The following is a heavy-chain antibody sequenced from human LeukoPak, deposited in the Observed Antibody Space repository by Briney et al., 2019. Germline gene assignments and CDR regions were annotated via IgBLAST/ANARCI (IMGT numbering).Heavy chain of an antibody. Sequence: GASVKVSYRASGYTFTSYYMHWVRQAPGQGLEWMGIINPSGGSTSYAQKFQGRVTMTRDMSTSTVYMELSSLRSEDTAVYYCARDLDIVVVVAATGLGYWGQGTLVTVSS. CDR1: GYTFTSYY. CDR3: ARDLDIVVVVAATGLGY. CDR2: INPSGGST. V-gene: IGHV1-46*01. J-gene: IGHJ4*02. D-gene: IGHD2-15*01.